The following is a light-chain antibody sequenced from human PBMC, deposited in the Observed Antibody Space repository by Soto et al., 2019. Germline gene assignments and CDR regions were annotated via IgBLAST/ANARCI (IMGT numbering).Light chain of an antibody. CDR2: LNSDGSH. CDR1: SGHSNYA. V-gene: IGLV4-69*01. CDR3: QTWGTGTVI. J-gene: IGLJ2*01. Sequence: QSVLTQSPSAPASLGASVKLTCVLSSGHSNYAVAWHQQQPEKGPRYLMRLNSDGSHNRGDGIPDRFSGSSSGTERYLTISRLQSEDEADYYCQTWGTGTVIFGGGTKVTVL.